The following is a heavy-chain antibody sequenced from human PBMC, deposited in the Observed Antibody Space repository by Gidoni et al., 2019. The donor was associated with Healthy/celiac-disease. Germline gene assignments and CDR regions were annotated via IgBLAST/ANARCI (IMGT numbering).Heavy chain of an antibody. CDR2: IIPILGIA. V-gene: IGHV1-69*04. CDR1: GGTFSSDA. D-gene: IGHD6-13*01. CDR3: ARQMAAAGRWYFDY. J-gene: IGHJ4*02. Sequence: QVQLVQSGAEVKKPGSSVKVSCKASGGTFSSDAISWVRQAPGQGLEWMGRIIPILGIANYAQKFQGRVTITADKSTSTAYMELSSLRSEDTAVYYCARQMAAAGRWYFDYWGQGTLVTVSS.